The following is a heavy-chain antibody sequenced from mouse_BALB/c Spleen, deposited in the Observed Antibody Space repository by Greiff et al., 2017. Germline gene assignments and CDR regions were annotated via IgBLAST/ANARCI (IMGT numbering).Heavy chain of an antibody. CDR1: GFNIKDYY. Sequence: EVQLQESGAELVRSGASVKLSCTASGFNIKDYYMHWVKQRPEQGLEWIGWIDPENGDTEYAPKFQGKATMTADTSSNTAYLQLSSLTSEDTAVYYCAYDGYPYAMDYWGQGTSVTVSS. J-gene: IGHJ4*01. V-gene: IGHV14-4*02. CDR3: AYDGYPYAMDY. D-gene: IGHD2-3*01. CDR2: IDPENGDT.